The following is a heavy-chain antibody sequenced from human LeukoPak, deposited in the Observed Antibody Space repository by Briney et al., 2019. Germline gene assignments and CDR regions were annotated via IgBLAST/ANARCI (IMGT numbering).Heavy chain of an antibody. J-gene: IGHJ4*02. CDR2: INPKSDGT. Sequence: ASVKVSCKASGYIFTDYHMHWVRQAPGQGLEWMGWINPKSDGTKYAQKFQGRLTMTRDTSISTAYMELSRLTSDDTAVYYCARSGQVGSGYYLFYWGQGTLVTVSS. CDR1: GYIFTDYH. V-gene: IGHV1-2*02. D-gene: IGHD3-22*01. CDR3: ARSGQVGSGYYLFY.